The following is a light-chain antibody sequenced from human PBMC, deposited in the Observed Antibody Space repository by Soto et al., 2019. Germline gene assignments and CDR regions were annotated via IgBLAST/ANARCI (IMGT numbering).Light chain of an antibody. CDR3: LQYDNYWT. CDR2: KAS. CDR1: QSIGTF. Sequence: DIQMTQSPSTLSASVGDRVTITGRASQSIGTFLAWYQQKVGKAPNLLIYKASRLESGVPSRFSGSGSGTEFYITIRSLQSDDFATYYCLQYDNYWTFGQGTTVEVK. J-gene: IGKJ1*01. V-gene: IGKV1-5*03.